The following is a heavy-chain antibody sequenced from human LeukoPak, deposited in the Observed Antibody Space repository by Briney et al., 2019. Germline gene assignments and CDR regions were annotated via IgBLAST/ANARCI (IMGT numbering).Heavy chain of an antibody. Sequence: GGSLRLSCAASGFTFSSFEMSWVRQAPGKGLEWVSYISSSGITIYYADSMKGRFTISRDNAKNSLYLQMNSLRAEDTAVYYCARVGADCSGDRCYWTYDAFDIWGQGTMVTVSS. J-gene: IGHJ3*02. CDR1: GFTFSSFE. V-gene: IGHV3-48*03. D-gene: IGHD2-15*01. CDR3: ARVGADCSGDRCYWTYDAFDI. CDR2: ISSSGITI.